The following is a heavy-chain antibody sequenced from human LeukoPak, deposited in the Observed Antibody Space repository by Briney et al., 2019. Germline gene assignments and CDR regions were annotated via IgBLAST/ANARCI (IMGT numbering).Heavy chain of an antibody. CDR3: AKDRSDTAMVYNFDY. CDR1: GFTVSNFA. V-gene: IGHV3-23*01. D-gene: IGHD5-18*01. J-gene: IGHJ4*02. Sequence: GGSLRLSCAASGFTVSNFAMSWVRQAPGRGLEWVSAISGGSGASYYADSVKGPFTISRDNSKNTLYLQMNSLRAEDTALYYCAKDRSDTAMVYNFDYWGQGTLVTVSS. CDR2: ISGGSGAS.